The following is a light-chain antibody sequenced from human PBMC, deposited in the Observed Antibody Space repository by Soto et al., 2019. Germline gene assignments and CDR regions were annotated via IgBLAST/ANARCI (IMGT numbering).Light chain of an antibody. CDR1: QRVSSY. CDR2: DAY. J-gene: IGKJ2*01. CDR3: QQRSNWPPMYT. V-gene: IGKV3-11*01. Sequence: EIVLTQSPATLSLSPGERATLSCRASQRVSSYLAWYQQKPGQAPRLLIYDAYNRATGIPARFSGSGSGTDFTLTISSLEPEDFAVYYCQQRSNWPPMYTFGQGTKLEIK.